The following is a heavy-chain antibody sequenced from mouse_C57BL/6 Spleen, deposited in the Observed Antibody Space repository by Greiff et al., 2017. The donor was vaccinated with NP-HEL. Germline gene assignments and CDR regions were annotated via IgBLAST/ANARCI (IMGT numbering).Heavy chain of an antibody. J-gene: IGHJ2*01. CDR2: INPSTGGT. Sequence: EVQLQQSGPELVKPGASVKISCKASGYSFTGYYMNWVKQSPEKSLEWIGEINPSTGGTTYNQKFKAKATLTVDKSSSTAYMQLKSLTSEDSAVYYCAQGYYGSSYYFDYWGQGTTLTVSS. CDR3: AQGYYGSSYYFDY. CDR1: GYSFTGYY. V-gene: IGHV1-42*01. D-gene: IGHD1-1*01.